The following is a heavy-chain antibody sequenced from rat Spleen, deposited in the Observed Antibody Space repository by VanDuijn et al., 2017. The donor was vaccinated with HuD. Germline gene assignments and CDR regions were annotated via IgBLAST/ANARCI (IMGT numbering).Heavy chain of an antibody. CDR3: ARHNYAFDY. CDR2: ISYDGGST. J-gene: IGHJ2*01. Sequence: EVQLVESGGGLVQPGRSLKLSCAASGFTFSDYYMAWVRQAPTKGLEWVASISYDGGSTYYRDSVKGRFTISRDNAKSSLYLQMDSLRSEDTATYYCARHNYAFDYWGQGVMVTVSS. V-gene: IGHV5-20*01. CDR1: GFTFSDYY. D-gene: IGHD1-11*01.